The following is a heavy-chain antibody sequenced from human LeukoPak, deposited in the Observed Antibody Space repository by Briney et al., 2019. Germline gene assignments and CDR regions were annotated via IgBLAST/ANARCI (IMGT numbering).Heavy chain of an antibody. Sequence: GGSLRLSCAASGFHFRNYWMSWVRQAPGKGVEGVANMNEDGSEKNYVHSVKGRFPISRDNAQDSLYLQMNSLRAEDTAVYYCARDRGYSNFDYWGQGTLLTVSS. CDR3: ARDRGYSNFDY. V-gene: IGHV3-7*01. CDR2: MNEDGSEK. D-gene: IGHD4-11*01. J-gene: IGHJ4*02. CDR1: GFHFRNYW.